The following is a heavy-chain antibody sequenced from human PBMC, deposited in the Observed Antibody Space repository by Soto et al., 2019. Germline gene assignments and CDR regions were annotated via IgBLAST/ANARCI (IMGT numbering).Heavy chain of an antibody. D-gene: IGHD2-15*01. CDR2: ISNNGDTA. CDR1: GFTFSSYA. J-gene: IGHJ4*02. V-gene: IGHV3-23*01. Sequence: EVQLLESGGGLVQPGGSLTLSCATSGFTFSSYAMVWVRQAAEKGLEWVASISNNGDTAYYADSVKGRFTISRGNSENTPYIQMNGRRADDTALYIGAKSHVFIGAIVTLLESWGQGTQVTVSS. CDR3: AKSHVFIGAIVTLLES.